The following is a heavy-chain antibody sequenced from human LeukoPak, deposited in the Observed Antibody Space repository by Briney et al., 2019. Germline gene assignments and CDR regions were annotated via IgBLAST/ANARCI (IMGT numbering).Heavy chain of an antibody. CDR2: ISSSSSTI. D-gene: IGHD5-18*01. Sequence: PGGSLRLSCAASGFTFSDYNMNWVRQPPGKGLEWVSYISSSSSTIYYADSVKGRFTISRDNAKNSLYLQMNSLRADDTAVYYCARAYSGYTYGYHYWGQGTLVIVSS. CDR1: GFTFSDYN. V-gene: IGHV3-48*01. J-gene: IGHJ4*02. CDR3: ARAYSGYTYGYHY.